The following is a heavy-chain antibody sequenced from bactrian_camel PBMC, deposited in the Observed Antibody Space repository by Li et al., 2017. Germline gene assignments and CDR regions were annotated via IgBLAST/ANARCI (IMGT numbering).Heavy chain of an antibody. Sequence: HVQLVESGGGSVQAGGSLKLSCAASAYTARRCLGWFRQAPQKEREGVAVIDHSGTATYIDSVKGRFTTSRNNAKNTLALQMNSLKTEDTGVYYCATDDPRLIACGSSCRPYWGQGTQVTVS. CDR2: IDHSGTA. J-gene: IGHJ4*01. CDR1: AYTARRC. V-gene: IGHV3S53*01. CDR3: ATDDPRLIACGSSCRPY. D-gene: IGHD2*01.